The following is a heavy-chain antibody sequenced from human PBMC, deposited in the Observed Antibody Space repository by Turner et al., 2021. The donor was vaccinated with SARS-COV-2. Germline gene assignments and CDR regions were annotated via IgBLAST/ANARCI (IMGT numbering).Heavy chain of an antibody. Sequence: EVQLVESGGGLVQPGGSLRLPCAASGFTFSSYWMHWVRQAPGKGLVWGSRMKSDGSRTSYADSVKGRFTISRDNAKNTLYLQMNSLRAEDTAVYYCASEVGYYGSGSTNWFDPWGQGTLVTVSS. V-gene: IGHV3-74*01. CDR3: ASEVGYYGSGSTNWFDP. J-gene: IGHJ5*02. CDR1: GFTFSSYW. CDR2: MKSDGSRT. D-gene: IGHD3-10*01.